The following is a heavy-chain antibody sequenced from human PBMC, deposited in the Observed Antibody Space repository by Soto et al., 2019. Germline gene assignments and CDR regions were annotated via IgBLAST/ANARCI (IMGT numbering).Heavy chain of an antibody. J-gene: IGHJ4*02. V-gene: IGHV4-59*08. CDR1: GGSISSYY. D-gene: IGHD1-26*01. Sequence: QVQLQESGPGLVEPSETLSLTCTVSGGSISSYYWSWIRQPPGKGLEWIGYIYYSGSTNYNPSLKSRVTISVDTSKNQFSLKLSSVTAADTAVYYCARRWGAAVDYWGQGTLVTVSS. CDR2: IYYSGST. CDR3: ARRWGAAVDY.